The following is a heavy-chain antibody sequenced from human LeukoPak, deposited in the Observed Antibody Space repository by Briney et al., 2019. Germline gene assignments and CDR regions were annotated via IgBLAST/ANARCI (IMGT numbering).Heavy chain of an antibody. CDR2: IIPIFGTA. V-gene: IGHV1-69*05. J-gene: IGHJ2*01. D-gene: IGHD4-23*01. CDR3: ARTTVAPFDWYFDL. CDR1: GGTFSSYA. Sequence: GSSVKVSCKASGGTFSSYALNWVRQAPGQGLEWMGGIIPIFGTANYAQKFQGRVTITTDESTSTAYMELSSLRSEDTAVYYCARTTVAPFDWYFDLWGRGTLVTVSS.